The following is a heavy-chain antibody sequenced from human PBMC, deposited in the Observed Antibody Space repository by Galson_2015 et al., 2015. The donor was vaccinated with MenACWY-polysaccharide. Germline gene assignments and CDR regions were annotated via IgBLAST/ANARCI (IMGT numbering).Heavy chain of an antibody. CDR3: ARHYADGTLWFDP. CDR2: IRPDGGDK. D-gene: IGHD6-13*01. Sequence: SLRLSCAASGLSLSSYWMSWVRQAPEKGLEWVAFIRPDGGDKQYVDSVKGRFTISRDNDKNSLYLQMNTLRLEDTAVYYCARHYADGTLWFDPWGQGTLVTVSS. CDR1: GLSLSSYW. J-gene: IGHJ5*02. V-gene: IGHV3-7*01.